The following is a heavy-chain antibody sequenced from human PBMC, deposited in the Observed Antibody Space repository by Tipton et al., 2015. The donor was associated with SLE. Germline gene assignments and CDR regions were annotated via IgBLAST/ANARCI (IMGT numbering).Heavy chain of an antibody. CDR1: NGSISSSHYY. Sequence: TLSLTCTVSNGSISSSHYYWGWIRQSPGKGLEWVGSIYYSGSTYYNPSLKSRVTISVDTSRNQCSLNLTSVTAADTAVYYCARGPYYYMGVWGKGSTVTVSS. CDR2: IYYSGST. CDR3: ARGPYYYMGV. V-gene: IGHV4-39*07. J-gene: IGHJ6*03.